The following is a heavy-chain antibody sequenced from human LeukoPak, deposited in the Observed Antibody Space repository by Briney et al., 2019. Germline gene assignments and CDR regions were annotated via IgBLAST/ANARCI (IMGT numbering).Heavy chain of an antibody. D-gene: IGHD5-18*01. CDR2: IYYSGST. Sequence: SETLSLTCTVSGGSISSSSYYWGWIRQPPGKGLEWIGYIYYSGSTNYNPSLKSRVTISVDTSKNQFSLKLSSVTAADTAVYYCARDSYGYPNYYYYYMDVWGKGTTVTISS. J-gene: IGHJ6*03. CDR3: ARDSYGYPNYYYYYMDV. V-gene: IGHV4-61*01. CDR1: GGSISSSSYY.